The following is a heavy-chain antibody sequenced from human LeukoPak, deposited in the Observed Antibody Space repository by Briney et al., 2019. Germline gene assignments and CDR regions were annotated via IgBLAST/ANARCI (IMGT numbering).Heavy chain of an antibody. D-gene: IGHD2/OR15-2a*01. CDR1: GGSISSSSYY. CDR2: IYYSGST. V-gene: IGHV4-39*07. CDR3: ARAEYGRYYYYMDV. Sequence: SETLSLTCTVPGGSISSSSYYWGWIRQPPGKGLERIGSIYYSGSTYYNPSLKNRVTISVDTSKKQFSLKLSSVTAADTAVYYCARAEYGRYYYYMDVWGKGTTVTVSS. J-gene: IGHJ6*03.